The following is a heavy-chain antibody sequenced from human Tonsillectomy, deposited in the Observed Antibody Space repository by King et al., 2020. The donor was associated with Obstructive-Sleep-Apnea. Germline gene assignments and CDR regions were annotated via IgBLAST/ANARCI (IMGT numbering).Heavy chain of an antibody. CDR1: GFTFSSYA. CDR2: ISGSGGST. D-gene: IGHD3-16*02. CDR3: AKDQRLGELSPVDY. J-gene: IGHJ4*02. Sequence: VQLVESGGGLVQPGGSLRLSCAASGFTFSSYAMSWVRQAPGKGLEWVSAISGSGGSTYYADPVRGRFTISRDNSKNTLYLQMNSLRAEETAVYYCAKDQRLGELSPVDYWGQGTLVTVSS. V-gene: IGHV3-23*04.